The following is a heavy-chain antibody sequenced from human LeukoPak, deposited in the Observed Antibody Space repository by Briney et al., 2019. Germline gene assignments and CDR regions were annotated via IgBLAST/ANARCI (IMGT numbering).Heavy chain of an antibody. Sequence: SETLSLTCTVSGYSISTGYYWGWIRQPPGKGLEWIGSIYHSGTTYYNPSLKSRVTISVDTSKNQFSLKLSSVTAADTAVYYCARVGATFPYYYYYYMDVWGKGTTVTVSS. CDR1: GYSISTGYY. CDR3: ARVGATFPYYYYYYMDV. V-gene: IGHV4-38-2*02. CDR2: IYHSGTT. D-gene: IGHD1-26*01. J-gene: IGHJ6*03.